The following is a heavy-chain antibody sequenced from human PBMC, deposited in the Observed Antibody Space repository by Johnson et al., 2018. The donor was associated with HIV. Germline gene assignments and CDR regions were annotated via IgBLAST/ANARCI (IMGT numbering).Heavy chain of an antibody. CDR3: ARDVVPAANAFDI. CDR2: ISSSGSTI. V-gene: IGHV3-11*04. CDR1: GFSFSDYY. Sequence: QVQLVESGGGLVKPGGSLRVSCAASGFSFSDYYMTWIRQAPGKGLEWVSNISSSGSTIYYADSVKGRFTISRDNAKNSLYLQMNSLRAEDTAVYYCARDVVPAANAFDIWGQGIMVIVSS. J-gene: IGHJ3*02. D-gene: IGHD2-2*01.